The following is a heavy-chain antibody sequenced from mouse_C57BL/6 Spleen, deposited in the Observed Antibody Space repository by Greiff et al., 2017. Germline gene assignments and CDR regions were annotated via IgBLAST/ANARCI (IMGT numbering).Heavy chain of an antibody. V-gene: IGHV5-4*01. J-gene: IGHJ2*01. CDR1: GFTFSSYA. CDR3: ARDPQSLSGNYLDY. CDR2: ISDGGSYT. D-gene: IGHD6-2*01. Sequence: EVKLVESGGGLVKPGGSLKLSCAASGFTFSSYAMSWVRQTPEKRLEWVATISDGGSYTYYPDNVKGRFTISRDNAKNNLYLQMSHLKSEDTAMYYCARDPQSLSGNYLDYWGQGTTLTVSS.